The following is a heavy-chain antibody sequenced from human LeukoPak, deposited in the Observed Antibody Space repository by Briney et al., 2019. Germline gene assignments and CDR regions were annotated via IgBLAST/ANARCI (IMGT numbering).Heavy chain of an antibody. Sequence: GGSLRLSCAASGFTFSSYAMSWVRQAPGKGLEWVSAISGSGGSTYYADSVKGRFTISRDNSKNTLYLQMNSLRAEDTAVYYCAKEAEGYCSSTSCPGAFDIWGQGTMVTVSS. J-gene: IGHJ3*02. CDR3: AKEAEGYCSSTSCPGAFDI. CDR2: ISGSGGST. CDR1: GFTFSSYA. V-gene: IGHV3-23*01. D-gene: IGHD2-2*01.